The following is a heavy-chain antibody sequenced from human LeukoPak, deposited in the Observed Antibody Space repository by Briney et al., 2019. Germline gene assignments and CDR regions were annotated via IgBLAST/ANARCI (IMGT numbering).Heavy chain of an antibody. V-gene: IGHV4-59*01. J-gene: IGHJ5*02. D-gene: IGHD3-10*01. CDR3: ARVTVVRGVISRGNWFDP. CDR2: IYYSGST. Sequence: SETLSLTCTVSGGSISSYYWSWIRQPPGKGLEWIGYIYYSGSTNYNPSLKSRVTISVDTSKNQFSLKLSSVAAADTVVYYCARVTVVRGVISRGNWFDPWGQGTLVTVSS. CDR1: GGSISSYY.